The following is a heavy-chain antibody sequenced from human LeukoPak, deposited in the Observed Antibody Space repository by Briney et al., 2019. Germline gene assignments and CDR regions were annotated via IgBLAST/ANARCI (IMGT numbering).Heavy chain of an antibody. D-gene: IGHD3/OR15-3a*01. CDR3: ARAQGNGLIDF. CDR2: IYYSGNT. CDR1: GDSISSSKKY. J-gene: IGHJ4*02. Sequence: SETLSLTCTVSGDSISSSKKYWGWVRQPPGKGLEWIGSIYYSGNTYYNPSLKSRVTISLDTSRNQFSLRLSSVTAADTADYYCARAQGNGLIDFWGQGTLVIVSS. V-gene: IGHV4-39*01.